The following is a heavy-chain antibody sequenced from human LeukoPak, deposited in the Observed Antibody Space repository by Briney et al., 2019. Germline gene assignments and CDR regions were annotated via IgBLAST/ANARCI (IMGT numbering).Heavy chain of an antibody. CDR1: GGSISSYY. D-gene: IGHD2-15*01. J-gene: IGHJ4*02. Sequence: SETLSLTCTVSGGSISSYYWSWIRQPPGKGLEWIAYISDIGSINYNPSLKSRVTISVDTSKNQFSLNLRSVTAADTAVYYCARGVLAATLGYWGQGTLVTVSS. CDR2: ISDIGSI. CDR3: ARGVLAATLGY. V-gene: IGHV4-59*01.